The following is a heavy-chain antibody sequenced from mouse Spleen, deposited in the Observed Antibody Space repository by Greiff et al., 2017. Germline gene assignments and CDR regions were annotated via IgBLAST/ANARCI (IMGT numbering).Heavy chain of an antibody. D-gene: IGHD1-1*01. CDR1: GSTFSAFY. J-gene: IGHJ4*01. CDR2: FSNGGGST. V-gene: IGHV5-12*02. Sequence: EVKLVESGGGLVQPGGSLKFSCATPGSTFSAFYMSWVRQTPEKRLEWFAYFSNGGGSTYYPDTVKGRFTISRDNAKNTLYLQMSRLKSEDTAMYYCARDYYGSSYQYYYAMDYWGQGTSVTVSS. CDR3: ARDYYGSSYQYYYAMDY.